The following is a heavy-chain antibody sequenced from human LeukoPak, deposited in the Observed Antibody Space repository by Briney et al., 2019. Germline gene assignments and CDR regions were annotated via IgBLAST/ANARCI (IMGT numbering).Heavy chain of an antibody. Sequence: SETLSLTCAVYGGSFSGYYWSWIRQPPGKGLEWIGEINHSGSTNHNPSLKSRVTISVDTSKNQFSLKLSSVTAADTAVYYCASLSRGLVALYYWGQGTLVTVSS. D-gene: IGHD5-12*01. V-gene: IGHV4-34*01. CDR1: GGSFSGYY. CDR3: ASLSRGLVALYY. J-gene: IGHJ4*02. CDR2: INHSGST.